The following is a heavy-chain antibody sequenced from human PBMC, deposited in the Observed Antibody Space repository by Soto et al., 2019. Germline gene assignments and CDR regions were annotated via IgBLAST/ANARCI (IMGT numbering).Heavy chain of an antibody. D-gene: IGHD5-18*01. CDR3: ARANGYLNSHLDS. Sequence: GGSLRLSCAASGFTFSSYEMNWVRQAPGKGLEWVSYISRSGSIIHSADSVRGRFTISRDNAKNSLYLQMNSLRAEDTAVYYCARANGYLNSHLDSWGQGTLVTVSS. J-gene: IGHJ4*02. CDR1: GFTFSSYE. V-gene: IGHV3-48*03. CDR2: ISRSGSII.